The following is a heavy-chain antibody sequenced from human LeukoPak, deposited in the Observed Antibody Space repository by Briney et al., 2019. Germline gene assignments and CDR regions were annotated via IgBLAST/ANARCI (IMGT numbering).Heavy chain of an antibody. V-gene: IGHV4-59*01. CDR1: GGSISSYY. CDR3: TRGHGDYVIRWFDP. D-gene: IGHD4-17*01. J-gene: IGHJ5*02. Sequence: SETLSLTCTVSGGSISSYYWSWIRQPPGKGLEWIGYIYYSGSTNYNPSLKSRVTISVDTSKNQFSLKLSSVTAADTAVYYCTRGHGDYVIRWFDPWGQGTPVTVSS. CDR2: IYYSGST.